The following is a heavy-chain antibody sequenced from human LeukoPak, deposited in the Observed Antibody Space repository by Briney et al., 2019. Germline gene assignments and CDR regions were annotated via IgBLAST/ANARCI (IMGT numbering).Heavy chain of an antibody. D-gene: IGHD3-3*01. V-gene: IGHV1-46*01. CDR3: ARSKTPRSSTIFGVVIKGGVFDP. Sequence: ASVTVSCTASGYTFSTYYLHWLRQAPGQGLEWLGIINPSDGAASYAQKFQGRVTLTADTSTSTVYMELLSLRSEDTAMYYCARSKTPRSSTIFGVVIKGGVFDPWGQGTLVTVSS. CDR1: GYTFSTYY. J-gene: IGHJ5*02. CDR2: INPSDGAA.